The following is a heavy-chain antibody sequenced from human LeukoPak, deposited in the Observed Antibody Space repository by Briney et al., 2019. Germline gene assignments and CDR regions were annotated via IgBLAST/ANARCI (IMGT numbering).Heavy chain of an antibody. Sequence: PGGSLRLSCAASGFTFSSYAMHWVRQAPGKGLEWVAVISYDGSNKYYADSVKGRFTISRDNSKNTLYLQMNSLRAEDTAVYYCARGRYCSSTSCYGEVDPWGQGTLVTVSS. CDR2: ISYDGSNK. CDR1: GFTFSSYA. J-gene: IGHJ5*02. CDR3: ARGRYCSSTSCYGEVDP. V-gene: IGHV3-30*04. D-gene: IGHD2-2*01.